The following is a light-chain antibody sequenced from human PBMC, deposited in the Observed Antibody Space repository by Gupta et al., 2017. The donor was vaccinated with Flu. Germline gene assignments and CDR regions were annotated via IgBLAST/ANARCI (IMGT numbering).Light chain of an antibody. Sequence: PPTLCLPPEDRATPSVRARHSVFSNLDWYMQKHGQAPRIFIYSASPRATGGPDSCSGSGSGTEFTLTTSSLQSEEFAVYYCQQDNNWPRAFGQGTKVEIK. J-gene: IGKJ1*01. V-gene: IGKV3D-15*01. CDR2: SAS. CDR1: HSVFSN. CDR3: QQDNNWPRA.